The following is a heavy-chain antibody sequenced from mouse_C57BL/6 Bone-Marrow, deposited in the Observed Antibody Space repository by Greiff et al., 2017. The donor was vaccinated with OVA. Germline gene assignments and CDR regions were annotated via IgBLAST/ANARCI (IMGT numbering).Heavy chain of an antibody. J-gene: IGHJ1*03. Sequence: EVQGVESGGGLVQPGGSLKLSCAASGFTFSDYYMYWVRQTPEKRLEWVAYISNGGGSTYYPDTVQGRFTISRDNAKNTLYLQMSRLKSEDTAMYYCAREDYVLRWYFDVWGTGTTVTVSS. CDR1: GFTFSDYY. V-gene: IGHV5-12*01. CDR3: AREDYVLRWYFDV. CDR2: ISNGGGST. D-gene: IGHD1-1*01.